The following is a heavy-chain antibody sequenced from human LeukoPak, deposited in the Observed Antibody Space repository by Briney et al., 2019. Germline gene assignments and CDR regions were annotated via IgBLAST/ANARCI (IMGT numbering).Heavy chain of an antibody. CDR3: TRSVRDGTIDY. J-gene: IGHJ4*02. D-gene: IGHD5-24*01. Sequence: ASVKVSCKASGYTFTSYDINWVRQATGQGLEWMGWMNPNSGKRGYAQKFQGRVTMTRSTSIRTAYMELSSLRSEDTAVYYCTRSVRDGTIDYWGQGTLVTVSS. CDR2: MNPNSGKR. CDR1: GYTFTSYD. V-gene: IGHV1-8*01.